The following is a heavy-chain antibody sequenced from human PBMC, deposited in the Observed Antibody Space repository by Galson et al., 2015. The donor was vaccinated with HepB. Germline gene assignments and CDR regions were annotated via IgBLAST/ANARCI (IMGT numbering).Heavy chain of an antibody. CDR2: INEDGSKK. CDR3: AQNNYWRFDF. V-gene: IGHV3-7*01. Sequence: SLRLSCAASGFPFRVYWMTWVRQAPGKGLEWVANINEDGSKKYYVDSVKGRFTIARDNARNSLYLQMYSLRVEDTAVYYCAQNNYWRFDFWDQGSLVTVSS. J-gene: IGHJ4*02. CDR1: GFPFRVYW. D-gene: IGHD2-15*01.